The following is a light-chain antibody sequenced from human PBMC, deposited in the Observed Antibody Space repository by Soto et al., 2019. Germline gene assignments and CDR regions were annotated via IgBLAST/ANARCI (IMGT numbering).Light chain of an antibody. V-gene: IGKV3-11*01. Sequence: TMLKQSPPTWSLPPREKVKLYCRASQTVGSYLAWYQHKPGQAPRLLIYAASNRPTGIPARFSGSGSGTDFTLTISSLEPEDFAVYYCLQLSNWPLTFGGGTKVDI. CDR3: LQLSNWPLT. CDR2: AAS. J-gene: IGKJ4*01. CDR1: QTVGSY.